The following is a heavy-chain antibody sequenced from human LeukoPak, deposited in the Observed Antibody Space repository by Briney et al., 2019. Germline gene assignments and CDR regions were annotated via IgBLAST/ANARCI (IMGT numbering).Heavy chain of an antibody. J-gene: IGHJ4*02. D-gene: IGHD4-23*01. CDR1: GGSISSGSYY. Sequence: SETLSLTCTVSGGSISSGSYYWSWIRQPAGKGLEWIGRIYTSGSTNYNPSLKSRVTISVDTSKNQFSLKLSSVTAADTAVYYCARYSTTVVTRFDYWGQGTLVTVSS. V-gene: IGHV4-61*02. CDR3: ARYSTTVVTRFDY. CDR2: IYTSGST.